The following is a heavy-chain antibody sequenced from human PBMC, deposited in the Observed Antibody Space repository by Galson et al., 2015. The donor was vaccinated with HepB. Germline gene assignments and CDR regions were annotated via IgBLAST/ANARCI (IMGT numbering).Heavy chain of an antibody. CDR3: AKRAAATTTTISFSDPDY. J-gene: IGHJ4*02. CDR1: GYTFSSYA. V-gene: IGHV3-23*01. D-gene: IGHD6-13*01. CDR2: ISGSGGST. Sequence: SLRLSCAASGYTFSSYAMSWVRQAPGKGLEWVSAISGSGGSTYYADSVKGRFTISRDNSKNTLYLQMNSLRAEDTAVYYCAKRAAATTTTISFSDPDYWGQGTLVTVSS.